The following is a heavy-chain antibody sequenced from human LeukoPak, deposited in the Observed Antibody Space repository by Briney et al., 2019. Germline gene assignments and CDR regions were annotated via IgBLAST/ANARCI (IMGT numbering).Heavy chain of an antibody. J-gene: IGHJ6*02. CDR2: ITGSGGNT. CDR1: GFIFSSYS. CDR3: AKAASSSWPSYYYGMDV. D-gene: IGHD6-13*01. Sequence: GGSLRLSCAASGFIFSSYSMSWVRQAPGKGLEWVSVITGSGGNTYYADSVKGRFTISKDNSKNTVYLQMSSLRVDNTAVYYCAKAASSSWPSYYYGMDVWGQGTTVTVSS. V-gene: IGHV3-23*01.